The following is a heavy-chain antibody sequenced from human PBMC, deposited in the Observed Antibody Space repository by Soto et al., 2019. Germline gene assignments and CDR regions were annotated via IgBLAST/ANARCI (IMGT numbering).Heavy chain of an antibody. CDR1: GGSISVVGCY. CDR2: IYYSGST. V-gene: IGHV4-31*03. CDR3: ARAVVAATLRWFDP. J-gene: IGHJ5*02. D-gene: IGHD2-15*01. Sequence: SETLSITCTVSGGSISVVGCYWSWIRQRPGNGLEWIGYIYYSGSTYYNPSLKSRVTISVDTSKNQFSLKLSSVTAADTAVYYCARAVVAATLRWFDPWGQGTLVTVSS.